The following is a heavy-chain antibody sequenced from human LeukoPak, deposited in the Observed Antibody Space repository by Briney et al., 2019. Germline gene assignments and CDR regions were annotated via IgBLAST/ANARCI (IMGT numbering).Heavy chain of an antibody. D-gene: IGHD4-23*01. J-gene: IGHJ4*02. CDR3: ARDTTVASGMQH. CDR2: IYYGGTT. Sequence: SETLSLTCSVSGGSLSTYSWSWVRQSPGKRLEWIGYIYYGGTTNYNPSLKSRVTISANKAKNQFSLRLRSVTAADTVLYYCARDTTVASGMQHWGRGTVVTVSS. V-gene: IGHV4-59*01. CDR1: GGSLSTYS.